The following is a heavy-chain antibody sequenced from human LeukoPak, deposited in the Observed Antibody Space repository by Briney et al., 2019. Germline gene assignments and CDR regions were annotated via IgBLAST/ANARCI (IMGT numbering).Heavy chain of an antibody. CDR3: ARDSRPRGGSCFDN. V-gene: IGHV3-7*01. CDR2: IKEDGSDK. Sequence: GGSLRLSCAASGFSFNEHWMSWVRQAPGKGPEWVANIKEDGSDKYYIDSVKGRFTISRDDGTNSVFLEMNSLRPEDTGLYYCARDSRPRGGSCFDNWGQGTLVTVSS. J-gene: IGHJ4*02. D-gene: IGHD2-15*01. CDR1: GFSFNEHW.